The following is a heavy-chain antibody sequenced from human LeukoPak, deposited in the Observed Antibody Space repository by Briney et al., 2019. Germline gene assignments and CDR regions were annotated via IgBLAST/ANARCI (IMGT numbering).Heavy chain of an antibody. D-gene: IGHD2-15*01. J-gene: IGHJ5*02. CDR3: ERAGYCSGGSCYSRGHWFDP. V-gene: IGHV4-4*07. CDR1: VGSISGYY. CDR2: IYTNGST. Sequence: SETLSLTCTVSVGSISGYYWSWIRQPAGKGLEWSGRIYTNGSTNYNPSLKSRVTMSVDTSKQQLSLKLRSVTAADTAVYCCERAGYCSGGSCYSRGHWFDPWGQGTLLTVSS.